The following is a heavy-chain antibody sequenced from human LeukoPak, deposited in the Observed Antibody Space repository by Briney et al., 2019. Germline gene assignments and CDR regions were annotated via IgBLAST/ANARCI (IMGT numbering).Heavy chain of an antibody. Sequence: GGSLRLSCAASGFTFSKYWMSWVRQAPGKGLEWVANIKQDGSEKYYVDSVKGRFTISRDNGEDSVYLQMNSLRVEDTAVYYCARTYDFGIGPPGDAFDNWGQGTLVTVFS. V-gene: IGHV3-7*01. CDR1: GFTFSKYW. J-gene: IGHJ3*02. CDR2: IKQDGSEK. CDR3: ARTYDFGIGPPGDAFDN. D-gene: IGHD3-3*01.